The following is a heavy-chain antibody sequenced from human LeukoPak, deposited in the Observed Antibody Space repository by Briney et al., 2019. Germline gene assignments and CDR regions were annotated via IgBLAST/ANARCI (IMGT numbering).Heavy chain of an antibody. CDR1: GGSFSDYS. J-gene: IGHJ4*02. CDR2: IDHSGNT. D-gene: IGHD1-26*01. V-gene: IGHV4-34*01. Sequence: SETLSLTCAVYGGSFSDYSWTRIRQPPGQGLEWIGEIDHSGNTNYNPSLKRRVIISADTSKKQFSLKRRSVTAADPAIYYCARAVGGTTYWGSDYWGRGTRVTVSS. CDR3: ARAVGGTTYWGSDY.